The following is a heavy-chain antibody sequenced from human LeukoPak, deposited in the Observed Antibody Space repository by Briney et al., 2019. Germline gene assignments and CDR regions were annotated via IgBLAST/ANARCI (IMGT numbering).Heavy chain of an antibody. J-gene: IGHJ4*02. Sequence: ASVKVSCKVSGYTLTELSMHWVRQAPGKGLEWMGGFDPEDGETIYAQKFQGRVTMTEDTSTDTAYMELSSLRSEDTAVYYCATASIVVVPAAYYFDYWGQGTLVTVSS. CDR2: FDPEDGET. CDR3: ATASIVVVPAAYYFDY. V-gene: IGHV1-24*01. CDR1: GYTLTELS. D-gene: IGHD2-2*01.